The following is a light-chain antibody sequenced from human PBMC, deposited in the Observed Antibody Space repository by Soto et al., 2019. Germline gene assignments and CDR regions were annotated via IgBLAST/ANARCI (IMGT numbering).Light chain of an antibody. CDR3: QRYNSYWT. V-gene: IGKV1-5*01. CDR1: QSISTH. CDR2: DAS. Sequence: DIQMTQSPSTLSASVGDRVTITCRASQSISTHLAWYQQKPGTAPEILIYDASTLEIGVPSRFSGSGSGTEFTLTISSLQPDDVATYYCQRYNSYWTFGPGTKVEIK. J-gene: IGKJ1*01.